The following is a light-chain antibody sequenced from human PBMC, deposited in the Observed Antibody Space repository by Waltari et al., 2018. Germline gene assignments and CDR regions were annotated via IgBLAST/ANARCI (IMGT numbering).Light chain of an antibody. CDR2: AAS. V-gene: IGKV1-39*01. CDR1: QYTNIY. J-gene: IGKJ2*01. CDR3: QQSYSHPQT. Sequence: DIKMTQSPTSLSAFVGDSVTITCRASQYTNIYIHWYQQKPGNAPKLGIYAASTLQSGVPSMCSGSGSGTDFTLTISSLQPEDFATYYCQQSYSHPQTFGQGTKLEI.